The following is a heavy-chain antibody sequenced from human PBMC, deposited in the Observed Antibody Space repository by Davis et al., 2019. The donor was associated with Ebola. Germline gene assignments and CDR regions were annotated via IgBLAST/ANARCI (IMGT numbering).Heavy chain of an antibody. V-gene: IGHV3-30*02. CDR1: GFIFSSFG. J-gene: IGHJ5*02. D-gene: IGHD1-1*01. CDR3: AKAHIVGTEGWFDP. CDR2: IAYDESNK. Sequence: GESLRLSCAASGFIFSSFGMHWVRQAPGKGLEWVAFIAYDESNKYYADSVEGRFTISRDNSRNTVYLQMNSLRPEDTAMYFCAKAHIVGTEGWFDPWGQGTLVTVSS.